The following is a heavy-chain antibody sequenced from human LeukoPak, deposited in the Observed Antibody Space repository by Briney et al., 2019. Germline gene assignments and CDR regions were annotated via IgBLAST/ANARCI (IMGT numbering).Heavy chain of an antibody. CDR2: INYSGST. D-gene: IGHD3-22*01. J-gene: IGHJ4*02. CDR3: ASLEYYYDSSGYSPLSFYEY. V-gene: IGHV4-39*01. CDR1: GGSISSSSYY. Sequence: PSETLSLTCTVSGGSISSSSYYWGWIRQPPGKGLEWIGSINYSGSTYYNPSLKSRVTISVDTSKNQFSLKLSSVTAADTAVYYCASLEYYYDSSGYSPLSFYEYWGQGTLVTVSS.